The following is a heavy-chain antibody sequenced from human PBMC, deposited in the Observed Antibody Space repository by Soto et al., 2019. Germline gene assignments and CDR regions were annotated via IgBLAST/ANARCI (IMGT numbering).Heavy chain of an antibody. V-gene: IGHV4-59*01. Sequence: SETLSLTCTVYGGSISSYYWSWIRQPPGKXLEWIGYIYYSGSTNYNPSLKSRVTISVDTSKNQFSLKLSSVTAADTAVYYCARVSPIHDARTRDDYFWSGLDPFDIWGQGTMVTVS. CDR3: ARVSPIHDARTRDDYFWSGLDPFDI. J-gene: IGHJ3*02. D-gene: IGHD3-3*01. CDR1: GGSISSYY. CDR2: IYYSGST.